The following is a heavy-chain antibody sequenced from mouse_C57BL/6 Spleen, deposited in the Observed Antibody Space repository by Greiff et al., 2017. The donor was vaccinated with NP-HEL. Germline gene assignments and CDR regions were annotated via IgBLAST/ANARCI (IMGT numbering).Heavy chain of an antibody. D-gene: IGHD2-2*01. J-gene: IGHJ1*03. Sequence: EVKLQESGPGLVKPSQSLSLTCSVTGYSITSGYYWNWIRQFPGNKLEWMGYISYDGSNNYNPSLKNRISITRDTSKNQFFLKLNSVTTEDTATYYCARFGYDYWYFDVWGTGTTVTVSS. V-gene: IGHV3-6*01. CDR2: ISYDGSN. CDR1: GYSITSGYY. CDR3: ARFGYDYWYFDV.